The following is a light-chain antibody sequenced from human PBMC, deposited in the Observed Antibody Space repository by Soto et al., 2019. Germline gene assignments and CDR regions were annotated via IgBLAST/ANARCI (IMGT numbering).Light chain of an antibody. CDR2: LNSDGSH. Sequence: QSVLTQSPSASASLGALVKLTCTLSSGHSNYAIAWHQQQPEKGPRFLMKLNSDGSHSKGDGIPDRFSGSSSGAERYLTISTLQSEDEADYYCQTWVTGIHIFGGGTKLTV. J-gene: IGLJ2*01. CDR1: SGHSNYA. CDR3: QTWVTGIHI. V-gene: IGLV4-69*01.